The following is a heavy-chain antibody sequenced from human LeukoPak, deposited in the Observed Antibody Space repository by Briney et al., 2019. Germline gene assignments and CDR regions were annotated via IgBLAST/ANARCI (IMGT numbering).Heavy chain of an antibody. D-gene: IGHD3-10*01. CDR3: ARVRSGSYFDY. J-gene: IGHJ4*02. CDR1: GLTFSASN. CDR2: ISSYSGAT. V-gene: IGHV3-48*02. Sequence: GGSLRLSCAASGLTFSASNMNWVRQAPGKGLEWISYISSYSGATYYADSVKGRFTISRDDAKNSLYLQMNSLRDEDTAVYHCARVRSGSYFDYWGQGTLVTVSS.